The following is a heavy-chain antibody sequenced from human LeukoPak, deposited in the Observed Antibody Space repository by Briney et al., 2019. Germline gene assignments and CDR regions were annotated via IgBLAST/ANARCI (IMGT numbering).Heavy chain of an antibody. Sequence: ASVKVSCKASGYTFTSYAMNWVRQAPGQGLEWMGWINTNTGNPTYAQGFTGRFVFSLDTSVSTAYLQISSLKAEDTAVYYCARESQILWFGELLYYYYYMDVWGKGTTVTVSS. D-gene: IGHD3-10*01. CDR2: INTNTGNP. CDR1: GYTFTSYA. J-gene: IGHJ6*03. CDR3: ARESQILWFGELLYYYYYMDV. V-gene: IGHV7-4-1*02.